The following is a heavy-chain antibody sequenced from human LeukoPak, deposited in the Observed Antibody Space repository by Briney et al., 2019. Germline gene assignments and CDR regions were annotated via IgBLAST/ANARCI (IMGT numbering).Heavy chain of an antibody. J-gene: IGHJ4*02. CDR3: ARHGPPMRRQFYDS. Sequence: SETLSLTCTVSGGSISSSSYYWAWIRQPPGKGLEWIGSVYYTGSTYYMSSLKSRVTISADTSKNLFSLKVNSMTAADTAVYYCARHGPPMRRQFYDSWGQGTLVTVSS. CDR2: VYYTGST. CDR1: GGSISSSSYY. V-gene: IGHV4-39*01. D-gene: IGHD5-24*01.